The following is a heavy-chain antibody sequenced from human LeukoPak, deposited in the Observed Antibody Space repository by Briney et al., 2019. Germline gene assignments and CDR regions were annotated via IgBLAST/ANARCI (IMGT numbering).Heavy chain of an antibody. D-gene: IGHD2-2*02. CDR1: GFTVSSNY. V-gene: IGHV3-53*01. Sequence: GGSLRLSCAASGFTVSSNYMSWVRQAPGKGLEWVSVIYSGGSTYYADSVKGRFTISRDNSKNTLYLQMSSLRAEDTAVYYCARSGRYTYYFDYWGQGTLVTVSS. J-gene: IGHJ4*02. CDR2: IYSGGST. CDR3: ARSGRYTYYFDY.